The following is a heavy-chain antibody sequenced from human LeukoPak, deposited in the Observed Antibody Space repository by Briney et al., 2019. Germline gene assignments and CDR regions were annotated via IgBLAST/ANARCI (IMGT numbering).Heavy chain of an antibody. CDR1: GFTFSTFA. CDR2: ISDSGGSR. J-gene: IGHJ4*02. CDR3: AKGGGWLYYFDY. D-gene: IGHD6-19*01. V-gene: IGHV3-23*01. Sequence: GGSLRLSCAASGFTFSTFAMNRVRQAPGKGLEWVSAISDSGGSRYYAGSVKGRFTISRDNAKNTVYLQMNSLRVEDTAVYYCAKGGGWLYYFDYWGQGSLVSVSS.